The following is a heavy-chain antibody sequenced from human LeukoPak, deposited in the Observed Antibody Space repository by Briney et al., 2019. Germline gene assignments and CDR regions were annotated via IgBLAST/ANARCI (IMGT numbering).Heavy chain of an antibody. D-gene: IGHD1-26*01. CDR3: AKDQSGSYFGDAFDI. J-gene: IGHJ3*02. Sequence: GGSLRLSCAASGFTFSDYVMNWVRQAPGKGLEWVSAISGSGGSTYYADSVKGRFTISRDNSKNTLYLQMNSLRAEDTAVYYCAKDQSGSYFGDAFDIWGQGTMVTVSS. CDR1: GFTFSDYV. CDR2: ISGSGGST. V-gene: IGHV3-23*01.